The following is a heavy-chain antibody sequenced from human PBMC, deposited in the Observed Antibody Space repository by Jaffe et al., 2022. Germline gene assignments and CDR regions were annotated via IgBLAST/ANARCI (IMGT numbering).Heavy chain of an antibody. Sequence: QVQLVQSGAEVKKPGASVKVSCKASGYTFTSYYMHWVRQAPGQGLEWMGIINPSGGSTSYAQKFQGRVTMTRDTSTSTVYMELSSLRSEDTAVYYCARDSDPAGYYPYYFDYWGQGTLVTVSS. CDR3: ARDSDPAGYYPYYFDY. CDR1: GYTFTSYY. V-gene: IGHV1-46*01. D-gene: IGHD3-3*01. CDR2: INPSGGST. J-gene: IGHJ4*02.